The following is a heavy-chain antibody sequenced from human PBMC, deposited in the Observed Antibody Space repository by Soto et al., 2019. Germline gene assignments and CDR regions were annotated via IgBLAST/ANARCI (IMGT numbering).Heavy chain of an antibody. J-gene: IGHJ6*02. V-gene: IGHV4-59*01. CDR1: GGSINSYY. Sequence: PSETLSLTCTVSGGSINSYYWSWIRQPPGKGLEWIGYVSYYGSTNYNPSLKSRVTMSVDTSKTHFFLKLTSVTAADAAVYYCASVVFSGSLGYYYGMDVWGQGTTVTVSS. D-gene: IGHD2-15*01. CDR2: VSYYGST. CDR3: ASVVFSGSLGYYYGMDV.